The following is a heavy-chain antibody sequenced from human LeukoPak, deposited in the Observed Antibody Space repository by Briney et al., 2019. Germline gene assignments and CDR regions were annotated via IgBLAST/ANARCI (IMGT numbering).Heavy chain of an antibody. CDR3: ARNVGY. Sequence: GGSLRLSCAVSGLTVSNNYMSWGRQAPGKGLEWVSVIYSGGSTYYADSVKGRFTISRDNSKNTVYLQMNSLRDEDTAVYYCARNVGYWGQGTLVTVSS. V-gene: IGHV3-53*01. CDR2: IYSGGST. D-gene: IGHD1-26*01. J-gene: IGHJ4*02. CDR1: GLTVSNNY.